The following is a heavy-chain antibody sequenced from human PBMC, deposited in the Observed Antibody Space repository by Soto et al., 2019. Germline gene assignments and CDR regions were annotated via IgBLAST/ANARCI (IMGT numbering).Heavy chain of an antibody. CDR1: GYTFTGYY. J-gene: IGHJ5*02. Sequence: ASVVSCKASGYTFTGYYMHWVRQAPGQGLEWMGWINPNSGGTNYAQKFQGRVTMTRDTSISTAYMELSRLRSDDTAVYYCAREYYYDSSGYSLRWFDPWGQGTLVTVSS. CDR3: AREYYYDSSGYSLRWFDP. V-gene: IGHV1-2*02. D-gene: IGHD3-22*01. CDR2: INPNSGGT.